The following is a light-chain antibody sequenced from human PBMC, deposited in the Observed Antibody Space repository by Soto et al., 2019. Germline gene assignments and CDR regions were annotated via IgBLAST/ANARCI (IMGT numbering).Light chain of an antibody. J-gene: IGLJ3*02. CDR1: SGSIGRNY. V-gene: IGLV6-57*04. Sequence: NFMLTQPHSVSESPGKTVTISCTRSSGSIGRNYVQWYQQRPGSAPTTVIYEDNQRPSGVPDRFSGSIDSSSNSASLTISGLKTEDEADYYCQSYDSSNTWVFGGGTQLTVL. CDR2: EDN. CDR3: QSYDSSNTWV.